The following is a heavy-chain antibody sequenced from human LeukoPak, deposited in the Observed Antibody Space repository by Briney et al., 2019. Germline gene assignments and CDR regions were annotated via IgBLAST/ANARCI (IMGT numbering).Heavy chain of an antibody. CDR2: VDPSDSYT. CDR1: GYSFTSYW. J-gene: IGHJ4*02. V-gene: IGHV5-10-1*01. Sequence: GESLRISCKGSGYSFTSYWISWVRQMPGKGLEWMGRVDPSDSYTNYSPSFQGHVTISADKSISTAYLRWNSLKASDTAMYYCARGDILTGYYWVYWSQGTLVTVSS. CDR3: ARGDILTGYYWVY. D-gene: IGHD3-9*01.